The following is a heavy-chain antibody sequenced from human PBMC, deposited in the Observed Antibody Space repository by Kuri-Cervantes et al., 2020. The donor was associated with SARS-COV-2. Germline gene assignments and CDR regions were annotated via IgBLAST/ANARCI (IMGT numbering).Heavy chain of an antibody. D-gene: IGHD7-27*01. CDR2: INWNGGST. V-gene: IGHV3-20*01. J-gene: IGHJ3*02. CDR3: ARDDWGSGGAFDI. CDR1: GFTVSSNY. Sequence: ETLSLTCAASGFTVSSNYMSWVRQAPGKGLEWVSGINWNGGSTGYADSVKGRFTISRDNAKNSLYLQMNSLRAEDTALYHCARDDWGSGGAFDIWGQGTMVTVSS.